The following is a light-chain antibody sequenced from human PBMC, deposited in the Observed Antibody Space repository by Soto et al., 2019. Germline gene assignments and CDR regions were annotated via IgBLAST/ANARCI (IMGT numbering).Light chain of an antibody. CDR3: PSYTTSSTYV. CDR2: DVS. CDR1: SSDVRGYRY. J-gene: IGLJ1*01. V-gene: IGLV2-14*01. Sequence: QSALTQPASVSVSPGQSIAISCTGTSSDVRGYRYVSWYQQQPGKAPKLVISDVSNRPSGVSDRFSGSKSGNTASLTISGLQTEDEADYYCPSYTTSSTYVFGTSTQLTVL.